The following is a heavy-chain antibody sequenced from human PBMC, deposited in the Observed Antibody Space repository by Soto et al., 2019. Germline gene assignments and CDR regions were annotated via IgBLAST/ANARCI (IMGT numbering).Heavy chain of an antibody. Sequence: PSETLSLTCTVSGGSISSYYWSWIRQPPGKGLEWIGYIYYSGSTNYNPSLKRRVTISVDTSKNQFSLKLSSVTAADTAVYYCARERGGLYFDYWGQGTLVTVSS. CDR1: GGSISSYY. CDR2: IYYSGST. D-gene: IGHD2-15*01. V-gene: IGHV4-59*01. J-gene: IGHJ4*02. CDR3: ARERGGLYFDY.